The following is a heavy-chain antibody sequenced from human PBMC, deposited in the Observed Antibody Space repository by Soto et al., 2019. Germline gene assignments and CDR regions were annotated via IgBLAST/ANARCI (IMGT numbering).Heavy chain of an antibody. CDR3: AKAFSYDFWSGSNWFDP. J-gene: IGHJ5*02. CDR2: ISGSGGST. V-gene: IGHV3-23*01. CDR1: GFTFSSYA. D-gene: IGHD3-3*01. Sequence: GGSLRLSCAASGFTFSSYAMSWVRQAPGKGLEWVSAISGSGGSTYYADSVKGRFTISRDNSKNTLYLQMNSLRAEDTAVYYCAKAFSYDFWSGSNWFDPWGQGTLVTVSS.